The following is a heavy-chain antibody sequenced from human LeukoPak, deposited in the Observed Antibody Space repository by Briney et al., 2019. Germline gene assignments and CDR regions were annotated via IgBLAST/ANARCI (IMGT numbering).Heavy chain of an antibody. CDR2: IYYSGST. CDR3: AREVDYGDRIFDY. D-gene: IGHD4-17*01. Sequence: PSETLSLTCTVSGGSISSYYWSWIRQPPGKGLEWIGYIYYSGSTNCNPSLTSRVTVSVDTSKSQFSLKLSSVTAADTAIYYCAREVDYGDRIFDYWGQGTLVTVSS. J-gene: IGHJ4*02. V-gene: IGHV4-59*01. CDR1: GGSISSYY.